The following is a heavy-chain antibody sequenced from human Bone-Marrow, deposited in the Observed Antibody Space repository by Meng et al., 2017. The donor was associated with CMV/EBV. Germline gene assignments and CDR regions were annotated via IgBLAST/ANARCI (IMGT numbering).Heavy chain of an antibody. V-gene: IGHV3-48*04. CDR3: ARSLGAVYYYYGMDF. Sequence: GGSLRLSCAASGFTFTLHSMNWVRQAPGKGLEWVAYISSSSSTIYYADSVKGRFTISRDNAKESLYLQMNSLRAEDTAVYYCARSLGAVYYYYGMDFWGQGTTVTGYS. CDR2: ISSSSSTI. D-gene: IGHD4/OR15-4a*01. CDR1: GFTFTLHS. J-gene: IGHJ6*01.